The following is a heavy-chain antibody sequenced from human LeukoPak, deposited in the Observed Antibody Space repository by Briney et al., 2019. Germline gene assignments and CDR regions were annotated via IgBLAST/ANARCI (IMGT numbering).Heavy chain of an antibody. V-gene: IGHV3-73*01. CDR2: IRSKANSYAT. Sequence: GGSLRLSCAASGFTFSGSAMHWVRQASGKGLEWVGRIRSKANSYATAYAASVKGRFTISRDDSKNTAYLQMNSLKTEDTAVYYRTRHTDYGDYVRYFDLWGRGTLVTVSS. D-gene: IGHD4-17*01. J-gene: IGHJ2*01. CDR3: TRHTDYGDYVRYFDL. CDR1: GFTFSGSA.